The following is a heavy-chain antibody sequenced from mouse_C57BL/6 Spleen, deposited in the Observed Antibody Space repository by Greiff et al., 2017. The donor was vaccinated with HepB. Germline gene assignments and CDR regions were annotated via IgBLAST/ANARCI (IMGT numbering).Heavy chain of an antibody. CDR3: ARAVYYGSSYDY. Sequence: EVHLVESEGGLVQPGSSMKLSCTASGFTFSDYYMAWVRQVPEKGLEWVANINYDGSSTYYLDSLKSRFIISRDNAKNILYLQMSSVKSEDTATYYCARAVYYGSSYDYWGQGTTLTVSS. CDR1: GFTFSDYY. J-gene: IGHJ2*01. D-gene: IGHD1-1*01. V-gene: IGHV5-16*01. CDR2: INYDGSST.